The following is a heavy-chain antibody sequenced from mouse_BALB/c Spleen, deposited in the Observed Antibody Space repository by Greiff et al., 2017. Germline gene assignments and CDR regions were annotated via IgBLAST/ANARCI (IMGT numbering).Heavy chain of an antibody. CDR1: GFTFSSYY. Sequence: EVQLVESGGGLVKLGGSLKLSCAASGFTFSSYYMSWVRQTPEKRLELVAAINSNGGSTYYPDTVKGRFTISRDNAKNTLYLQMSSLKSEDTALYYCASFYGNYRYFDVWGAGTTVTVSS. CDR2: INSNGGST. V-gene: IGHV5-6-2*01. J-gene: IGHJ1*01. CDR3: ASFYGNYRYFDV. D-gene: IGHD2-1*01.